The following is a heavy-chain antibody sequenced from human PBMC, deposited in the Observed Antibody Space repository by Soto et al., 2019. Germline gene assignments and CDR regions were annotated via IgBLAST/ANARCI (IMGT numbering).Heavy chain of an antibody. Sequence: SETLSLTCTVSGGSISSGDYYWSWIRQHPGKGLEWIGYIYHSGSTYYNPSLKSRVTISVDKSKNQFSLKLSSVTAADTAVYYCARDFNYYGSGSFDYWGQGTLVTVSS. CDR2: IYHSGST. V-gene: IGHV4-31*03. J-gene: IGHJ4*02. D-gene: IGHD3-10*01. CDR1: GGSISSGDYY. CDR3: ARDFNYYGSGSFDY.